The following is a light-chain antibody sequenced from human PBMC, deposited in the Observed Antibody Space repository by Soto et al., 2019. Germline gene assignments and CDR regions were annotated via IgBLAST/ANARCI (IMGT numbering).Light chain of an antibody. CDR3: SSYTTSRTVV. J-gene: IGLJ2*01. CDR1: TNDVGYYDY. Sequence: QSALAQPASVSGSLGQSITMSCSGTTNDVGYYDYVSWYQQHPGQDPKLVIFEVTYRPSGVSSRFSGSKSGNTASLTVSGLQAEDEGDYYCSSYTTSRTVVFGGGTKLTVL. CDR2: EVT. V-gene: IGLV2-14*01.